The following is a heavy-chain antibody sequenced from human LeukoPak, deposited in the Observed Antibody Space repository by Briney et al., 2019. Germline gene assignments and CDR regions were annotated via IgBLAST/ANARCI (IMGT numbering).Heavy chain of an antibody. CDR3: ARDRAVGAFDY. Sequence: KTGGSLRLSCAASGFTFSDHYMSWIRQASGKGLEWVSYISSSGSTIYYADSVKGRFTISRDNAKNSLYLQMNSLRAEDTAVYYCARDRAVGAFDYWGQGTLVTVSS. CDR1: GFTFSDHY. V-gene: IGHV3-11*01. J-gene: IGHJ4*02. CDR2: ISSSGSTI. D-gene: IGHD1-26*01.